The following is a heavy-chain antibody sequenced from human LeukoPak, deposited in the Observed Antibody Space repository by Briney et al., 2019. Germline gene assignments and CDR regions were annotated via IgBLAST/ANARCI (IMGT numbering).Heavy chain of an antibody. CDR1: GGTFSSYA. CDR3: ARAIVGATWDFDY. D-gene: IGHD1-26*01. V-gene: IGHV1-69*01. J-gene: IGHJ4*02. CDR2: IIPIFGTA. Sequence: SVKVSCKASGGTFSSYAISWVRQAPGQGLEWMGGIIPIFGTANYAQKFQGRVTITADESTSTAYMELSSLRSEDTAVYYRARAIVGATWDFDYWGQGTLVTVSS.